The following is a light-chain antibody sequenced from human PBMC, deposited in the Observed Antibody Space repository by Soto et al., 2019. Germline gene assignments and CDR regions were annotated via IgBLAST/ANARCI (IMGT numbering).Light chain of an antibody. CDR1: QSISTY. CDR2: DAS. V-gene: IGKV3-11*01. CDR3: QLRSNWPPTWT. J-gene: IGKJ1*01. Sequence: EIVLTQSPAILSLSPGERATLSCRASQSISTYLSWYQQRPGQAPRLLVYDASKRATDIPARFSGSGSGKDFTLTISSLEPEDFAVYYCQLRSNWPPTWTFGPGTKVEIK.